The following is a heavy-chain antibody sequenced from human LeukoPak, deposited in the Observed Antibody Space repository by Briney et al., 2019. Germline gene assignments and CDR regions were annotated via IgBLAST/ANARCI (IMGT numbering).Heavy chain of an antibody. V-gene: IGHV3-30-3*01. J-gene: IGHJ4*02. CDR2: ISFDGSNK. Sequence: GRSLRLSCAASGFTFSSYAMHWVRQAPGKGLEWVAVISFDGSNKYYADSVKGRFTISRDNSKNTLYLQVNSLRAEDTAVYYCARDIRYSSSWRFDYWGQGTLATVSS. CDR3: ARDIRYSSSWRFDY. CDR1: GFTFSSYA. D-gene: IGHD6-13*01.